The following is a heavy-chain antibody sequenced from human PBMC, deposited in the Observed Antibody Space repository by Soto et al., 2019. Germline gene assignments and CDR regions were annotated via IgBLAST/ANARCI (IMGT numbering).Heavy chain of an antibody. CDR2: VVFDGQNK. CDR1: GITFSRSA. D-gene: IGHD3-16*01. J-gene: IGHJ4*02. CDR3: TKGGTVPFDY. Sequence: QVEFMQSGGGVVQPGRSLRLSCATSGITFSRSAMHWVRQAPGKRMEWVAVVVFDGQNKYYGDSVKGRFTVSRDNSKNTTYLQMNGLRPEDSGVYYCTKGGTVPFDYWGQGSLVSVSS. V-gene: IGHV3-30*18.